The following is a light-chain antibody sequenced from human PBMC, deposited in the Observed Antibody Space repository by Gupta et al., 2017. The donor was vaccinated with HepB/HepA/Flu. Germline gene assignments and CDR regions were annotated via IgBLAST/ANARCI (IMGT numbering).Light chain of an antibody. CDR3: SSYTSSSTIGV. J-gene: IGLJ1*01. Sequence: QSALTQAASVSGSPGQSITIPCTGTSSDVVGYNYVSWYQQHPGNAPKLMIYDVSNRHSGVANRFSGSKSGNTASRNISVLQAEDEADYYCSSYTSSSTIGVFGTGTKVTVL. V-gene: IGLV2-14*01. CDR2: DVS. CDR1: SSDVVGYNY.